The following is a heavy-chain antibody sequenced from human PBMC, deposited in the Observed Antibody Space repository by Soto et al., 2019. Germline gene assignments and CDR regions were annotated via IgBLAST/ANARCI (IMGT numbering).Heavy chain of an antibody. D-gene: IGHD6-6*01. CDR2: IIPIFGTA. CDR3: ARAPSIAAPWVLNY. CDR1: GGTFSSYA. J-gene: IGHJ4*02. V-gene: IGHV1-69*06. Sequence: QVQLVQSGAEVKKPGSSVKVSCKASGGTFSSYAISWVRQAPGQGLEWMGGIIPIFGTAHYAQKFQGRSTNTAEKSTSTAYMELSSLRSEDTAVYYCARAPSIAAPWVLNYWGQGTLVTVSS.